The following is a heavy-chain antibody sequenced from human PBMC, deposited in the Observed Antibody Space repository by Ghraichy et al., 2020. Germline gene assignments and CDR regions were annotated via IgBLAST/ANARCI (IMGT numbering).Heavy chain of an antibody. CDR2: INGGGDMT. J-gene: IGHJ4*02. CDR3: ARGSAQSGISRFVDS. CDR1: GFIFTNYA. V-gene: IGHV3-23*01. D-gene: IGHD3-3*02. Sequence: GGSLRLSCVASGFIFTNYAMSWVRQAPGKGLEWVSAINGGGDMTYYAASVKGRFTISSANSKNTLYLQLNSLRVEDTASYHCARGSAQSGISRFVDSWGQGTLVTVSS.